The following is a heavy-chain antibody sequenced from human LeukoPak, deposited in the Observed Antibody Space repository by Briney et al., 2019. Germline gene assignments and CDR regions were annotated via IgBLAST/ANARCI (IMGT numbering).Heavy chain of an antibody. CDR2: VYTRGSI. J-gene: IGHJ6*03. CDR1: GASISSYD. CDR3: ARIFRRIVRGTLYFYMDV. Sequence: SETLSLTCSVSGASISSYDWSWIRQSAGKGLEWIGRVYTRGSIDYNPSLKSRVTMSVDTSKNEFSLKLRSVTAADTGVYYCARIFRRIVRGTLYFYMDVWGKGTTVTIS. V-gene: IGHV4-4*07. D-gene: IGHD3-10*01.